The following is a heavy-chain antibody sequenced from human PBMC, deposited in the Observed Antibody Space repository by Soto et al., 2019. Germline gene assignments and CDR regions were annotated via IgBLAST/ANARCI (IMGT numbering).Heavy chain of an antibody. D-gene: IGHD6-13*01. Sequence: GGSLRLSCAASGFTCSSYAMRWVRQAPGKGLECVSAISGSGGSTYYADSVKGRFTISRDNSKNTLYLQMNSLRAEDTAVYYCAKSSGSLIAAAVFDYSGQGTLVTVS. J-gene: IGHJ4*02. CDR3: AKSSGSLIAAAVFDY. V-gene: IGHV3-23*01. CDR2: ISGSGGST. CDR1: GFTCSSYA.